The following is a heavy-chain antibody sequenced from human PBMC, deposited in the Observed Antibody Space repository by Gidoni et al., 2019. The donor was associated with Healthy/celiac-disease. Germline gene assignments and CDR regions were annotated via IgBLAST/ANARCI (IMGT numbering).Heavy chain of an antibody. J-gene: IGHJ4*02. CDR3: ARERDSSSQPGLDY. V-gene: IGHV3-33*01. Sequence: QLPLIPSGGGVFQPWCSLILSCSASGFTFRSYGMHWVRQAPGKGLEWVAVIWFDVSKKYYVDSGKGRFTISRDNSKNRLYLQMNSLRAEDTAVYYCARERDSSSQPGLDYWGQGTLVTVSS. CDR1: GFTFRSYG. CDR2: IWFDVSKK. D-gene: IGHD6-6*01.